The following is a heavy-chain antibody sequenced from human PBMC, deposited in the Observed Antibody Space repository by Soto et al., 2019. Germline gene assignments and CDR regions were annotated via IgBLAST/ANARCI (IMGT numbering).Heavy chain of an antibody. CDR3: ARHSLHGGGNFMRHPDAVDI. D-gene: IGHD2-21*01. J-gene: IGHJ3*02. V-gene: IGHV4-31*03. CDR1: GDSFSDDYY. Sequence: ASETLSVPCTVSGDSFSDDYYWTSSRHHPGKGLELIGYIYHSGDTYYSPSLESRLTRSVDTSKNQFSLKLSSVTAADTAVYYWARHSLHGGGNFMRHPDAVDIWGQGTMVTVSS. CDR2: IYHSGDT.